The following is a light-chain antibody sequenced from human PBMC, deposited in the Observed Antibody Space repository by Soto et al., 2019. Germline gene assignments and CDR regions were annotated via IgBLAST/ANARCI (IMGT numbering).Light chain of an antibody. J-gene: IGKJ1*01. V-gene: IGKV4-1*01. CDR1: RNIFYSSNNEDY. CDR3: QQYYGSWT. CDR2: GAS. Sequence: DIVMTQSPDSLAVSLGERATINYKSSRNIFYSSNNEDYLAWYQQKPGQPPKLLFYGASIRQSGVPDRFSGSGSGTDFTLTISSLQAEDVAVYYCQQYYGSWTFGQGTKVEFK.